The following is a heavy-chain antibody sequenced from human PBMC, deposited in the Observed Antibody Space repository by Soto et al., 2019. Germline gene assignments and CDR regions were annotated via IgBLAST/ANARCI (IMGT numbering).Heavy chain of an antibody. CDR1: GGSISSSSYY. V-gene: IGHV4-39*01. D-gene: IGHD6-19*01. CDR2: IYYSGST. Sequence: QLQLQESGPGLVKPSETLSLTCTVSGGSISSSSYYWGWIRQPPWKGLEWIGTIYYSGSTYYNPSLKSRVTISVDTSKNQFSLKLTSVTAADTAVYYCARRVAGGPFQHWGQGTLVTVSS. CDR3: ARRVAGGPFQH. J-gene: IGHJ1*01.